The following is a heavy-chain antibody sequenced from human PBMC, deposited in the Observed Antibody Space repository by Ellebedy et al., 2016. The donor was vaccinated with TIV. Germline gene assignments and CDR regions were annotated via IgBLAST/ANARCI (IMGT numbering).Heavy chain of an antibody. CDR1: GGSISSGDYF. Sequence: MPSETLSLTCTVSGGSISSGDYFWSWIRQPPGKGLEWIGQIYYSGNAYYNPSLKSRVNISVDTSKKQFSLRLTSVTAADTAVYYCARHVQMEWLLSPVYGMDVWGQGTTVTVSS. V-gene: IGHV4-30-4*01. CDR2: IYYSGNA. J-gene: IGHJ6*02. D-gene: IGHD3-3*01. CDR3: ARHVQMEWLLSPVYGMDV.